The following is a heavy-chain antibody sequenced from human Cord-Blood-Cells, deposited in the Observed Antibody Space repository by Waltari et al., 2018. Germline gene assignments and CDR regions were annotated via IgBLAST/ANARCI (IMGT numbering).Heavy chain of an antibody. J-gene: IGHJ4*02. V-gene: IGHV4-34*01. Sequence: QVQLQQWGAGLLKPSETLSLTCAVYGGSFSGYYWSWIRQPPGKGLEWIGEINHSGSTNYHPSPKSRITISVDTSKIQFSLKLSSVTAADTAVYYCARGYCSSTSCYTRRGNYFDYWGQGTLVTISS. CDR1: GGSFSGYY. D-gene: IGHD2-2*02. CDR3: ARGYCSSTSCYTRRGNYFDY. CDR2: INHSGST.